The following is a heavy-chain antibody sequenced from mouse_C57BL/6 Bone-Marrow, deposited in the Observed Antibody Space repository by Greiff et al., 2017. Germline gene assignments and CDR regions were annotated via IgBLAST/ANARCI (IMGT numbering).Heavy chain of an antibody. CDR2: IYPGDGDT. D-gene: IGHD2-1*01. J-gene: IGHJ2*01. CDR3: AREGDLLLDY. Sequence: QVQLQQSGPELVKPGASVKISCKASGYAFSSSWMNWVKQRPGKGLEWIGRIYPGDGDTNYNGKFKGKATLTADKSSSTAYMQLSSLTSEDSAVYFGAREGDLLLDYWGQGTTLTVSS. CDR1: GYAFSSSW. V-gene: IGHV1-82*01.